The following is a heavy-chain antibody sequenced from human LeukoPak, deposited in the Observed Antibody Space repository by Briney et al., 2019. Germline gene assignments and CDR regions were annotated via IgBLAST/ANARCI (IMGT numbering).Heavy chain of an antibody. CDR3: TRVITIA. V-gene: IGHV3-49*04. Sequence: GGSLRLSCTASGFTFGDYAMSWVRQASGKGLEWVGFIRSKAYGGTTEYAASVKGRFTISRDDSKSIAYLQMNSLKTEDTAVYYCTRVITIAWGQGTLVTVSS. D-gene: IGHD3-3*01. CDR1: GFTFGDYA. CDR2: IRSKAYGGTT. J-gene: IGHJ5*02.